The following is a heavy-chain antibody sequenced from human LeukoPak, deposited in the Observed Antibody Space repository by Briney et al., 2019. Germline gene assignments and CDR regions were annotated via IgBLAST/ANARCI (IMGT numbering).Heavy chain of an antibody. CDR1: GGSISGYY. V-gene: IGHV4-59*01. J-gene: IGHJ4*02. Sequence: SETLSLTCTVSGGSISGYYWTWIRQPAREALEYIGCIYYTGSTNYNPSLNSRVTLSVDTSKNQFALKLSSVTAADTAVYYCARVVGGVGLDYWGREPWSPSPQ. CDR2: IYYTGST. CDR3: ARVVGGVGLDY. D-gene: IGHD3-16*01.